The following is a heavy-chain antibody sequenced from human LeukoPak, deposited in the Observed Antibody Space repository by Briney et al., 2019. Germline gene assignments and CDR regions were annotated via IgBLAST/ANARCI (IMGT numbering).Heavy chain of an antibody. D-gene: IGHD6-13*01. CDR3: ASFSSSWYYFDY. CDR2: INHSGST. J-gene: IGHJ4*02. CDR1: GGSFSGYY. Sequence: SETLSLTCAVYGGSFSGYYWSWIRQPPGKELEWIGEINHSGSTNYNPSLKSRVTISVDTSKNQFSLKLSSVTAADTAVYYCASFSSSWYYFDYWGQGTLVTVSS. V-gene: IGHV4-34*01.